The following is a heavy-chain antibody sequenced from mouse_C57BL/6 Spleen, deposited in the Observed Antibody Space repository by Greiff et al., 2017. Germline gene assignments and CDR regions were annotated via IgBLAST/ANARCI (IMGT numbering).Heavy chain of an antibody. CDR3: ARGDYDYDGYAMDY. CDR2: IHPNSGST. Sequence: QVQLQQSGAELVKPGASVKLSCKASGYTFTSYWMHWVKQRPGQGLEWIGMIHPNSGSTNYNEKFKSKATLTVDKSSSTAYMQLSSLTSEDSAVYYCARGDYDYDGYAMDYWGQGTSVTVSS. CDR1: GYTFTSYW. J-gene: IGHJ4*01. D-gene: IGHD2-4*01. V-gene: IGHV1-64*01.